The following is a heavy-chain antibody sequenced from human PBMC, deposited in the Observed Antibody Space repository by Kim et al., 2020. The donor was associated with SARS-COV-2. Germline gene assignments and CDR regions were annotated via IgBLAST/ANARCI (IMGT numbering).Heavy chain of an antibody. J-gene: IGHJ5*02. CDR3: AITGRGHWLLQGGEWP. CDR2: IIHRGIT. D-gene: IGHD6-19*01. CDR1: GASFSGYY. V-gene: IGHV4-34*12. Sequence: SETLSLTCAVYGASFSGYYWSWIRQPPGKGLEWIGEIIHRGITNYNPSLKRRVTISVASSKNKFLLKLTLLTPRETALFFCAITGRGHWLLQGGEWPWG.